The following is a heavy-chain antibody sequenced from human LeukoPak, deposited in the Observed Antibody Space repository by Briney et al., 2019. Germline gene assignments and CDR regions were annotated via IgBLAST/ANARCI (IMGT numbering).Heavy chain of an antibody. V-gene: IGHV6-1*01. J-gene: IGHJ5*02. D-gene: IGHD5-24*01. CDR2: TYYRSKWYN. Sequence: SQTLSLTCALSGDSVSRNSAAWNWTRQSPSRGLEWLGRTYYRSKWYNDYAVSVESRITINPDTSKNQFSLQLNSVAPEDTAVYYCARADGDRDGYNFWFDPWGQGTLVTVSS. CDR3: ARADGDRDGYNFWFDP. CDR1: GDSVSRNSAA.